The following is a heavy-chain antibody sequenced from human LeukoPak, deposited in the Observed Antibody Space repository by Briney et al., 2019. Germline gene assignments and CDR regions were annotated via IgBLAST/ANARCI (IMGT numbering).Heavy chain of an antibody. J-gene: IGHJ6*02. Sequence: GGSLRLSCAASGFTFSSNAMSSVRQAPGKGLELVSAISGSGGSTYYADSVKGRFTISRDNSKNTLYLQMNSLRAEDTAVYYCAKDDCSSTSCYYYYYGMDVWGQGTRVTVSS. CDR3: AKDDCSSTSCYYYYYGMDV. CDR2: ISGSGGST. V-gene: IGHV3-23*01. CDR1: GFTFSSNA. D-gene: IGHD2-2*01.